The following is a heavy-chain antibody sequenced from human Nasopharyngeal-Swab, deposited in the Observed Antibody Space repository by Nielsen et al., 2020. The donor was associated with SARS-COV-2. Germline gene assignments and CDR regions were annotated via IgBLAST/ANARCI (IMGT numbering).Heavy chain of an antibody. CDR1: GGSISSYY. CDR3: ARVWITMVRGVIIETDESKYYFDY. D-gene: IGHD3-10*01. CDR2: IYYSGST. V-gene: IGHV4-59*01. Sequence: SETPSLTCTVSGGSISSYYWSWIRQPPGKGLEWIGYIYYSGSTNYNPSLKSRVTISVDTSKNQFSLKLSSVTAADTAVYYCARVWITMVRGVIIETDESKYYFDYWGQGTLVTVSS. J-gene: IGHJ4*02.